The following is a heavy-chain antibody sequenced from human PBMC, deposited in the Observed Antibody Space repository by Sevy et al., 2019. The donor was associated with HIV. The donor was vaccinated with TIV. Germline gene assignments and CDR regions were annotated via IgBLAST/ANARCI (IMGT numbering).Heavy chain of an antibody. CDR3: AREGCTKPHDY. J-gene: IGHJ4*02. D-gene: IGHD2-8*01. V-gene: IGHV3-23*01. CDR2: LSFGCGEI. Sequence: GGSLRLSCAASGFTFSKYSMSWVRQPPGKGLEWVATLSFGCGEINYADSVKGRFTISRDNSKSSVYLQMNNLRPEDTAVYYCAREGCTKPHDYWGQGTLVTVSS. CDR1: GFTFSKYS.